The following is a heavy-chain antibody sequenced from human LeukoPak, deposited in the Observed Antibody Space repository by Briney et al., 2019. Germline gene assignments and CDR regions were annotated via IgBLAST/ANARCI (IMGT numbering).Heavy chain of an antibody. Sequence: SETLSLTCTVSGGSISSYYWSWIRQPPGKGLEWIGYIYYSGSTNYNPSLKSRVTISVDTSRNQFSLKLSSVTAADTAVYYCARAGDYGDYVDYFDYWGRGTLVTVSS. D-gene: IGHD4-17*01. CDR3: ARAGDYGDYVDYFDY. CDR2: IYYSGST. V-gene: IGHV4-59*01. J-gene: IGHJ4*02. CDR1: GGSISSYY.